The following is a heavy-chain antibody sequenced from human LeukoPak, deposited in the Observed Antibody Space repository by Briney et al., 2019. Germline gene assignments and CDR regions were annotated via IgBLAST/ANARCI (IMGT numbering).Heavy chain of an antibody. V-gene: IGHV3-74*01. J-gene: IGHJ4*01. D-gene: IGHD2-21*02. Sequence: GGSLRLSCVASNFDFFSYGMQWVRQAPGKGLVWVSRIFTDGSTTSYADSVKGRFTISRDNAKNTLYLEMKSLRVEDTAVYYRARELPREVTLDYWGQGTLVTVSP. CDR2: IFTDGSTT. CDR1: NFDFFSYG. CDR3: ARELPREVTLDY.